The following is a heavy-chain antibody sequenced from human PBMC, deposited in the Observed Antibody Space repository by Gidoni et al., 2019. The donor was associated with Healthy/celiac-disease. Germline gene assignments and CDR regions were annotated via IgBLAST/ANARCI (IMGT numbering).Heavy chain of an antibody. J-gene: IGHJ6*02. CDR2: IYYSGST. Sequence: QLQLQESGPGLVKPSETLSLTCTVSVGSIRSSSYYWGWLRQPPGKGLEWIGSIYYSGSTYYNPSLKSRVTISVDTSKNQFSLKLSSVTAADTAVYYCARAGDCSGGSCSKYYYYYGMDVWGQGTTVTVSS. D-gene: IGHD2-15*01. CDR1: VGSIRSSSYY. CDR3: ARAGDCSGGSCSKYYYYYGMDV. V-gene: IGHV4-39*01.